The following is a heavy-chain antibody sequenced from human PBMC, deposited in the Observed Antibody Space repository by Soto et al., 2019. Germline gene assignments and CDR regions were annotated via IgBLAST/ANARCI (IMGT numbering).Heavy chain of an antibody. D-gene: IGHD1-26*01. Sequence: SETLSLTCTVSGGSISGYYWSWLRQPPGKGLEWIGYIYNIGSTNYNPSLKSRVTLSVDTSKNQFSLKLSSVTAADTAVYYCARLGGSYAVPHFDYWGQGTLVTVSS. CDR2: IYNIGST. CDR1: GGSISGYY. J-gene: IGHJ4*02. V-gene: IGHV4-59*08. CDR3: ARLGGSYAVPHFDY.